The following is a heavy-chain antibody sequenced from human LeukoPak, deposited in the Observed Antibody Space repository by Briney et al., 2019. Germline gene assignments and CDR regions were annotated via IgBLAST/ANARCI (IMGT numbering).Heavy chain of an antibody. CDR3: ARDHLGGDPDQGAFDI. D-gene: IGHD2-21*02. V-gene: IGHV3-30-3*01. CDR1: GFTFSSYA. CDR2: ISYDGSNK. J-gene: IGHJ3*02. Sequence: GGSLRLSCAASGFTFSSYAMHWVRQAPGKGLEWVAVISYDGSNKYYADSVKGRFTISRDNSKNTLYLQMNSLGAEDTAVYYCARDHLGGDPDQGAFDIWGQGTMVTVSS.